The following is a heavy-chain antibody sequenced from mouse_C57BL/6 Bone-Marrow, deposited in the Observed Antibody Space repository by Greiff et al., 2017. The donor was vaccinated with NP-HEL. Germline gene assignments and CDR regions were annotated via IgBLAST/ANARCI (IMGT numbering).Heavy chain of an antibody. CDR2: IYPGSGST. D-gene: IGHD2-1*01. Sequence: QVQLKQPGAELVKPGASVKMSCKASGYTFTSYWITWVKQRPGQGLEWIGDIYPGSGSTNYNEKFKSKATLTVDTSSSTAYMQLSSLTSEDSAVYYCARSYGNYFYWYFDVWGTGTTVTVSS. J-gene: IGHJ1*03. CDR3: ARSYGNYFYWYFDV. V-gene: IGHV1-55*01. CDR1: GYTFTSYW.